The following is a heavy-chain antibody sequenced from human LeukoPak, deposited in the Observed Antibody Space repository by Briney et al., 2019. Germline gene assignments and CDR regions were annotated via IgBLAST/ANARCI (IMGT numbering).Heavy chain of an antibody. CDR3: ARGLDYYDSSGYQLFFDY. CDR1: GGSISTYY. Sequence: SETLSLTCTVSGGSISTYYWSWIRQPPEKGLEWIGYVYYSGSTNYNPSLKSRVTISVDTSKNQFSLKLSSVTAADTAVYYCARGLDYYDSSGYQLFFDYWGQGTLVTVSS. D-gene: IGHD3-22*01. V-gene: IGHV4-59*01. CDR2: VYYSGST. J-gene: IGHJ4*02.